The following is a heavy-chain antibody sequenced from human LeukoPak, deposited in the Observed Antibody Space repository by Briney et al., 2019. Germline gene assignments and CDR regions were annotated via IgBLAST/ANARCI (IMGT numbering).Heavy chain of an antibody. V-gene: IGHV3-53*01. D-gene: IGHD3-3*01. CDR3: AKSSYDFWSSFDY. J-gene: IGHJ4*02. CDR2: FSGGGGT. CDR1: GFTVTSNY. Sequence: GGSLRLSCAASGFTVTSNYVSWVRQAPGKGLEWVSGFSGGGGTYYADSVKGRFTISRDNSKNTLYLQMNSLRAEDTAVYYCAKSSYDFWSSFDYWGQGTLVTVSS.